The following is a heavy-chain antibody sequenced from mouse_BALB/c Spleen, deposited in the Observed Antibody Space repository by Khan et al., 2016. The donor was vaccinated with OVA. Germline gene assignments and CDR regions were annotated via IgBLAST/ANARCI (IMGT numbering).Heavy chain of an antibody. J-gene: IGHJ2*01. D-gene: IGHD1-1*01. V-gene: IGHV1-84*02. Sequence: QVQLQQSGSELVKPGASVKISCKASGFTFTDYYISWVKQKPGQGLEWIGCIYPGLGNTKFNEKFTDLATLTVDTSSTTAYMQLSSLSSEDKAVYFCAKGGYYDKGLFDYGGQGTTRTVSS. CDR2: IYPGLGNT. CDR3: AKGGYYDKGLFDY. CDR1: GFTFTDYY.